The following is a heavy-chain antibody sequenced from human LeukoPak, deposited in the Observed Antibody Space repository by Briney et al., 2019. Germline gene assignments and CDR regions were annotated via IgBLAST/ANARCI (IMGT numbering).Heavy chain of an antibody. J-gene: IGHJ4*02. V-gene: IGHV3-30*04. CDR1: GFIFSSYA. Sequence: PGGSLRLSCAASGFIFSSYAMHWVRQAPGKGLEWVAVISYDGSNEYYADSVKGRFTISRDNSKSTLCLQMNSLRAEDTAVYYCAKQLGYCSDGSCYFPYWGQGTLVTVSS. CDR2: ISYDGSNE. D-gene: IGHD2-15*01. CDR3: AKQLGYCSDGSCYFPY.